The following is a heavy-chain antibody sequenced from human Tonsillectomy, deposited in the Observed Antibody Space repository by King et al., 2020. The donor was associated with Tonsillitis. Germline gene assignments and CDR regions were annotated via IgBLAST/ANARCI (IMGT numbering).Heavy chain of an antibody. D-gene: IGHD6-13*01. J-gene: IGHJ4*02. CDR1: GFTFSSYG. CDR2: ISYDGSNK. CDR3: AKDWGAAAAGYYFDY. Sequence: VQLVESGGGVVQPGRSLRLSCAASGFTFSSYGMHWVRQAPGKGLEWVAVISYDGSNKYYADSVKGRFTISRDNSKNTLYLQMNSLRAEDTAVYYCAKDWGAAAAGYYFDYWGQGTLVTVSS. V-gene: IGHV3-30*18.